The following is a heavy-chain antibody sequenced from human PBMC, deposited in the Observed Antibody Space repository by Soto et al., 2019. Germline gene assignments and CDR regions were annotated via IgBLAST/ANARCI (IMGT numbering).Heavy chain of an antibody. D-gene: IGHD4-17*01. Sequence: DVQVLESGGGLVQPGGSLRLSCAASGFTFSSYAMSWVRQAPGKGLEWVSTISAGGGNTYYADSVKGRFTISRDNSKNPLYLQMNSLRAEGTAVYYWAKRGLREIKDDYWGQGNLVTVSA. J-gene: IGHJ4*02. CDR2: ISAGGGNT. V-gene: IGHV3-23*01. CDR1: GFTFSSYA. CDR3: AKRGLREIKDDY.